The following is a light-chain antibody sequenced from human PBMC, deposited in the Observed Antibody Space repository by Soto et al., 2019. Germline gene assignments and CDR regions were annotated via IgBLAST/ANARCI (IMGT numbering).Light chain of an antibody. CDR1: TGAVTSGYY. J-gene: IGLJ2*01. CDR2: STS. V-gene: IGLV7-43*01. Sequence: QAVVTQEPSLTVSPGGTVTLTCASSTGAVTSGYYPNWFQQKPGQAPRALIYSTSNKRSWTPARFSGSLLGGKAALTLSGVEPEDEAEYYCLLYYRGAVVFGGGTKLTVL. CDR3: LLYYRGAVV.